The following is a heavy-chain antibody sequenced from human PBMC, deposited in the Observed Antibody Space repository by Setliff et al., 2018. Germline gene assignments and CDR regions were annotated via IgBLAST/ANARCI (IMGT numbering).Heavy chain of an antibody. D-gene: IGHD7-27*01. CDR3: ASIDWGENFYNTDV. CDR1: GFTFRKYW. CDR2: INGDGSIT. V-gene: IGHV3-74*01. J-gene: IGHJ6*04. Sequence: GGSLRLSCGASGFTFRKYWMYWVRQVPGKGLVWVARINGDGSITNYADSVKGRFTISRDNARNTLYLPMNSLRGEDTAVYFCASIDWGENFYNTDVWGKGTTVTVSS.